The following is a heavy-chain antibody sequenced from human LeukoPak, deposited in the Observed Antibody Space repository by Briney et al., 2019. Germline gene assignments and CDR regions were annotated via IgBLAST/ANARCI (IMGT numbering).Heavy chain of an antibody. CDR1: GFTFSSYW. D-gene: IGHD1-26*01. CDR3: AGDPGNFYLPYYDYMDV. CDR2: INTDGKAT. Sequence: GSLRLSCAASGFTFSSYWMRWVRQAPGKGLLWVSRINTDGKATTYADSVKGRFTISRDNARNTVYLQMNSLRAEDTAVYYCAGDPGNFYLPYYDYMDVWGKGTTVTVSS. J-gene: IGHJ6*03. V-gene: IGHV3-74*01.